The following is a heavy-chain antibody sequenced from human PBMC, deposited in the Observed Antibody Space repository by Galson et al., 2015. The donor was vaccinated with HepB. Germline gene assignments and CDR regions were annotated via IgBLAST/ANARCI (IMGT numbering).Heavy chain of an antibody. V-gene: IGHV3-23*01. D-gene: IGHD2-15*01. CDR2: IGSDGDDI. CDR1: GFTFNLYA. Sequence: SLRLSCAASGFTFNLYAISWVRQAPGKGLEWVSVIGSDGDDIHYTDSVNGRFTNSRDNSNNMVYLQMNSLRVEDTAVYYCSRRRKLYGMDVWGQGTTVTVSS. J-gene: IGHJ6*02. CDR3: SRRRKLYGMDV.